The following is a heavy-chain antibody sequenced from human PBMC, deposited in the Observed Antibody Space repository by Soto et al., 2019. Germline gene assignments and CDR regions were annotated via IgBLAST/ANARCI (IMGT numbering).Heavy chain of an antibody. CDR2: IIPIFGTA. Sequence: QVQLVQSGAEVKKPGSSVKVSCKASGGTFSSYAISWVRQAPGQGLEWMGGIIPIFGTANYAQKFQGRVTMTADESTSTAYMELSSLRSEDTAVYYCARSIEGTVVVVPAGAFDIWGQGTMVTVSS. CDR3: ARSIEGTVVVVPAGAFDI. CDR1: GGTFSSYA. J-gene: IGHJ3*02. D-gene: IGHD2-15*01. V-gene: IGHV1-69*12.